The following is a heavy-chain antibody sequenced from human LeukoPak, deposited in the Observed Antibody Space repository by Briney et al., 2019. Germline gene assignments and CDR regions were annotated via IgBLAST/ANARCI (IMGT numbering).Heavy chain of an antibody. CDR1: GFTFSDYA. J-gene: IGHJ4*02. V-gene: IGHV3-9*01. CDR2: ISWNSGSI. D-gene: IGHD6-19*01. CDR3: AKDMGSSGWYFGY. Sequence: GGSLRLSCAASGFTFSDYAMSWVRQAPGKGLEWVSGISWNSGSIGYADSVKGRFTISRDNAKNSLYLQMNSLRAEDTALYYCAKDMGSSGWYFGYWGQGTLVTVSS.